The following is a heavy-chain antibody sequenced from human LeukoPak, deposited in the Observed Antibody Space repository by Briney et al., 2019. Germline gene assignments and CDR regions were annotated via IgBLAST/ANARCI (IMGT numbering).Heavy chain of an antibody. J-gene: IGHJ5*02. D-gene: IGHD3-10*01. CDR2: IYYSGST. Sequence: PSETLSLTCTVSGGSISSYYWSWIRQPPGKGLEWIGYIYYSGSTNYNPSLGSRVTISVDTSKNQFSLKLSSVTAADTAVYYCARGLSTMVRGVIGWFDPWGQGTLVTVSS. CDR1: GGSISSYY. V-gene: IGHV4-59*01. CDR3: ARGLSTMVRGVIGWFDP.